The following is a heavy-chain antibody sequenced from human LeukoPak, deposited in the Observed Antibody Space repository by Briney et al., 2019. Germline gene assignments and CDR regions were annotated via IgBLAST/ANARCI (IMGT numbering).Heavy chain of an antibody. D-gene: IGHD4-23*01. CDR3: ARDYYGGNSGDYYYYGMDV. V-gene: IGHV1-46*01. CDR1: GYTFTSYY. Sequence: ASVKVSCKASGYTFTSYYMHWVRQAPGQGLEWMGIINPSGGSTSYAQKFQGRVTMTRDTSTSTVYMELSSLRSEDTAVYYCARDYYGGNSGDYYYYGMDVWGQGTTVTVSS. CDR2: INPSGGST. J-gene: IGHJ6*02.